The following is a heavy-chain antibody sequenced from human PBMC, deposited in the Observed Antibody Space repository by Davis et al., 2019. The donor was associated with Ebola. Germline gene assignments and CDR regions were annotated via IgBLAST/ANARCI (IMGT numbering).Heavy chain of an antibody. CDR2: INHSGST. CDR3: ARAHYYYGMDV. J-gene: IGHJ6*02. CDR1: GGSISSGGYY. V-gene: IGHV4-39*07. Sequence: GSLRLSCTVSGGSISSGGYYWSWIRQPPGKGLEWIGEINHSGSTNYNPSLKSRVTISVDTSKNQFSLKLSSVTAADTAVYYCARAHYYYGMDVWGQGTTVTVSS.